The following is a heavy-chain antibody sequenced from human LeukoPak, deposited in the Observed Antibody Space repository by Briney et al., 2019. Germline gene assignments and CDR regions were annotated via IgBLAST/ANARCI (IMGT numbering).Heavy chain of an antibody. CDR1: GGTFSSYA. J-gene: IGHJ4*02. Sequence: ASVKVSCKASGGTFSSYAISWVRQAPGQGLEWMGGIIPIFGTVNYAQKFQDRVTITADESTSTAYMELSSLRSEDTAVYYCARALLGYCSGGSCYSDDWGQGTLVTVSS. CDR2: IIPIFGTV. D-gene: IGHD2-15*01. V-gene: IGHV1-69*13. CDR3: ARALLGYCSGGSCYSDD.